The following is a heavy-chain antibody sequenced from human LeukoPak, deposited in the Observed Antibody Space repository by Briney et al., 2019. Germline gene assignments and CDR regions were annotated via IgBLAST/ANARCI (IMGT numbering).Heavy chain of an antibody. CDR1: GGSISSYY. D-gene: IGHD3-22*01. J-gene: IGHJ4*02. CDR2: IYYSGST. V-gene: IGHV4-59*08. CDR3: ARQGRPDYYDSSGYYPFDY. Sequence: PSETLSLTSTVSGGSISSYYWSWIRQPPGKGLEWIGYIYYSGSTNYNPSLKSRVTISVDTSKNQFSLKLSSVTAADTAVYYCARQGRPDYYDSSGYYPFDYWGQGTLVTVSS.